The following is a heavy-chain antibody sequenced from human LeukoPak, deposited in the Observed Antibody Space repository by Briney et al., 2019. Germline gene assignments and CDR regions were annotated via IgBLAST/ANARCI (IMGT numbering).Heavy chain of an antibody. V-gene: IGHV3-9*03. CDR3: AKGGYYDSSGYYFFDY. J-gene: IGHJ4*02. CDR2: ISWNSGSI. Sequence: GGSLRLSRAASGFTFDDYAMHWVRQAPGKGLEWVSGISWNSGSIGYADSVKGRFTISRDNAKNSLYLQMNSLRAEDMALYYCAKGGYYDSSGYYFFDYWGQGTLVTVSS. CDR1: GFTFDDYA. D-gene: IGHD3-22*01.